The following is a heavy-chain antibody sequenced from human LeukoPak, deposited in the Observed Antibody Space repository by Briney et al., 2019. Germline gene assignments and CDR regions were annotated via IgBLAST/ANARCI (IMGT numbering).Heavy chain of an antibody. CDR3: AGAPPLLYSSSSLGAFDI. CDR1: GGSISSYY. J-gene: IGHJ3*02. Sequence: SETLPLTCTVSGGSISSYYWSWLRQPPGKGLEWIGYIYYSGSTNYNPSLRSRVTISVDTSKNQFSLKLNSVTAADTAVYYCAGAPPLLYSSSSLGAFDIWGQGTMVTVSS. CDR2: IYYSGST. V-gene: IGHV4-59*01. D-gene: IGHD6-13*01.